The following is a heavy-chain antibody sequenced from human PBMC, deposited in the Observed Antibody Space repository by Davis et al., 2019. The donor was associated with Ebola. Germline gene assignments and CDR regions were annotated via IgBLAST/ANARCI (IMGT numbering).Heavy chain of an antibody. D-gene: IGHD6-13*01. CDR3: ARASSLAAAGTGFDY. V-gene: IGHV4-59*01. J-gene: IGHJ4*02. CDR2: IYYSGST. Sequence: SETLSLTCTASGGSISSYYWSWIRQPPGKGLEWIGYIYYSGSTNYNPSLKSRVTISVDTSKNQFSLKLSSVTAADTAVYYCARASSLAAAGTGFDYWGQGTLVTVSS. CDR1: GGSISSYY.